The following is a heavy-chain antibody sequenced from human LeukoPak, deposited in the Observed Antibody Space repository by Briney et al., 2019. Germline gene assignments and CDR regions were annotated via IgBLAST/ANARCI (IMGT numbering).Heavy chain of an antibody. CDR1: GGSISSSSYY. V-gene: IGHV4-39*01. CDR2: IYYSGST. Sequence: PSETLSLTCTVSGGSISSSSYYWGWIRQPPGRGLEWIGSIYYSGSTYYNPSLKSRVTISVDTSKNQFSLKLSSVTAADTAVYYCAVPIVVVPAGNAFDIWGQGTMVTVSS. J-gene: IGHJ3*02. D-gene: IGHD2-2*01. CDR3: AVPIVVVPAGNAFDI.